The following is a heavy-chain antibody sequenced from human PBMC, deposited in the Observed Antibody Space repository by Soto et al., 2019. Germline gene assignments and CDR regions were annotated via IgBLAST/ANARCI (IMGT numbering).Heavy chain of an antibody. D-gene: IGHD3-3*01. J-gene: IGHJ6*02. CDR3: ARGSGPPHYTYYPGMDV. V-gene: IGHV5-51*01. Sequence: GESLKISCKGSGDSFASDFIAWVRQMPGKGLEWMGIIYPGDSNTRYSPSFQGQVTISADKSITTAYLQWSSLKASDSAMYYCARGSGPPHYTYYPGMDVWGPGTTVTVSS. CDR1: GDSFASDF. CDR2: IYPGDSNT.